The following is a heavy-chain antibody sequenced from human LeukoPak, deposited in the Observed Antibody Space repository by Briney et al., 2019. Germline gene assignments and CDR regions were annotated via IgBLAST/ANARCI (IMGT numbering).Heavy chain of an antibody. J-gene: IGHJ6*02. CDR3: ARSLDQLFFMDV. CDR1: GFTVSGNY. Sequence: GGSLRLSCAASGFTVSGNYMSWVRQAPGKGLEWVSVIYSGGSTYYADSVKGRFTISRDNSKNTLYLQMNSLRAEDTAVYYCARSLDQLFFMDVWGQGTTVTVSS. D-gene: IGHD2-2*01. V-gene: IGHV3-66*01. CDR2: IYSGGST.